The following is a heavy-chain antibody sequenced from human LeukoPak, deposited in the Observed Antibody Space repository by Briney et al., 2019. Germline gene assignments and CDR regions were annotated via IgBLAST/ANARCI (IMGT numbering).Heavy chain of an antibody. D-gene: IGHD3-10*01. CDR2: IFSNDDK. CDR1: GYSISSGNY. Sequence: TLSLTCAVSGYSISSGNYWGWIRQPPGKALEWLTLIFSNDDKRYSPSLKSRLTITKDTSKNQVVLTLTNMDPVDTATYYCARGFKMVRGDINFDSWGQGALVTVSS. J-gene: IGHJ4*02. CDR3: ARGFKMVRGDINFDS. V-gene: IGHV2-5*01.